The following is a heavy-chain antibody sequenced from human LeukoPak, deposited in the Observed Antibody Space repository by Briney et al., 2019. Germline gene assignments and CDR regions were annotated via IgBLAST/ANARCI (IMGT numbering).Heavy chain of an antibody. CDR1: GYNFASYW. CDR2: IDPSDSYT. V-gene: IGHV5-10-1*01. Sequence: GESLKISCMGSGYNFASYWISWVRQMPGKGLEWMGRIDPSDSYTNYSPSFQGHVTISADKSISTAYLQWSSLKASDTAMYYCARRVGSGRSWFDPWGQGTLVTVSS. J-gene: IGHJ5*02. CDR3: ARRVGSGRSWFDP. D-gene: IGHD3-10*01.